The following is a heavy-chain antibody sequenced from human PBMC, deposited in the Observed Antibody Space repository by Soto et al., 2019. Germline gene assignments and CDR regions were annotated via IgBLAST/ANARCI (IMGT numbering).Heavy chain of an antibody. D-gene: IGHD5-18*01. V-gene: IGHV1-69*13. CDR2: FIAMLGTP. J-gene: IGHJ4*02. CDR1: GGTFGSQG. CDR3: ARGAMANFDY. Sequence: ASVKVSCKASGGTFGSQGIAWVRQAPGQGLEWMGGFIAMLGTPTYAKKVQGRATITADESLTSSYLELRSLRSEDTGVYFCARGAMANFDYWGQGTVVTVSS.